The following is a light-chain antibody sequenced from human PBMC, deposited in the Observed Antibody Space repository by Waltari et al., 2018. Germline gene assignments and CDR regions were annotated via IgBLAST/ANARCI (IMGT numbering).Light chain of an antibody. CDR3: QTWVTGIRVV. V-gene: IGLV4-69*02. CDR2: LDSNGGH. CDR1: SGHSTYA. Sequence: QLVLTQSPSASASLGASVKLTYTLSSGHSTYAIACHQQQPGKGPRYLMKLDSNGGHFKGDGIPDRFSGSSSGTERYLTISSLQSDDEADYYCQTWVTGIRVVFGGGTKLTVL. J-gene: IGLJ2*01.